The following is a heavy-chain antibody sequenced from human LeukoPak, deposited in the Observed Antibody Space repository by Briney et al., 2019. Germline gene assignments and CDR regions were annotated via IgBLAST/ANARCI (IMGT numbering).Heavy chain of an antibody. J-gene: IGHJ4*02. D-gene: IGHD6-19*01. V-gene: IGHV4-34*01. Sequence: PSETLSLTCAVYGGSFSGYYWSWIRQPPGKGLEWIGEINHSGSTNYNPSLKSRVTISVDTSKNQFSLKLSPVTAADTAVYYCARDQQWLVSYWGQGTLVTVSS. CDR2: INHSGST. CDR1: GGSFSGYY. CDR3: ARDQQWLVSY.